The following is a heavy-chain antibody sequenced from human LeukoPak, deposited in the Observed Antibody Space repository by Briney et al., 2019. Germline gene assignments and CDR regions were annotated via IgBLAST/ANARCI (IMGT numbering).Heavy chain of an antibody. J-gene: IGHJ2*01. CDR3: VRNQWVEQYWYFDL. CDR2: INGADTTT. CDR1: GFTFRNYA. Sequence: PGGPLRLSCAASGFTFRNYAMSWVRQAPGKGLEWVSGINGADTTTLYADSVKGRFTISRDNSKNALSLQMNSLRAEDTAVYYCVRNQWVEQYWYFDLWGRGTLATVSS. D-gene: IGHD1/OR15-1a*01. V-gene: IGHV3-23*01.